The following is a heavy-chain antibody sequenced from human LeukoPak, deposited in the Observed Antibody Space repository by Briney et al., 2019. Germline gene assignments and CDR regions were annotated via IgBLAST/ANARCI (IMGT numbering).Heavy chain of an antibody. D-gene: IGHD3-16*01. CDR3: ARALTFGGVIAY. CDR1: GGSISSGDYY. V-gene: IGHV4-30-4*01. Sequence: SQTLSLTCTVSGGSISSGDYYWSWIRQPPGKGLEWIGYIYYSGSTYYNPSLKSRVTISVDTSKNQFSPKLSSATAADTAVYYCARALTFGGVIAYWGQGTLVTVSS. CDR2: IYYSGST. J-gene: IGHJ4*02.